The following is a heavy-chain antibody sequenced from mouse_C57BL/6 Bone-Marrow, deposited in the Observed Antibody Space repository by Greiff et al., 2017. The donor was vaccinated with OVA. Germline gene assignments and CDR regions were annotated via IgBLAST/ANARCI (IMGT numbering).Heavy chain of an antibody. D-gene: IGHD2-1*01. Sequence: EVQVVESGGGLVKPGGSLKLSCAASGFTFSDYGMHWVRQAPEKGLEWVAYISSGSSTIYYADTVKGRFTISRDNAKNTLFLQMTSLRSEDTAMYYCARGYGNLYAMDYWGQGTSVTVSS. V-gene: IGHV5-17*01. J-gene: IGHJ4*01. CDR2: ISSGSSTI. CDR1: GFTFSDYG. CDR3: ARGYGNLYAMDY.